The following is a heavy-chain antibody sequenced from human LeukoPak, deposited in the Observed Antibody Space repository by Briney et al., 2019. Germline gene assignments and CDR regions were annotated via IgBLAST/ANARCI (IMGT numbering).Heavy chain of an antibody. J-gene: IGHJ4*02. CDR2: IYYSGST. CDR3: ARSRTGTTRFLDY. D-gene: IGHD1-1*01. Sequence: SETLSLTCTVSGGSISSSSYYWGWLRQPPGKGLEWIGSIYYSGSTYYNPSLKSRVTISVDTSKNQFSLKLSSVTAADTAVYYCARSRTGTTRFLDYWGQGTLVTVSS. V-gene: IGHV4-39*01. CDR1: GGSISSSSYY.